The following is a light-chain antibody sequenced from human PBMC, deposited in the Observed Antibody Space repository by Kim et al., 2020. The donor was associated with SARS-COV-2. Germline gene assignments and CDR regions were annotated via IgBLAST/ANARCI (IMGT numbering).Light chain of an antibody. V-gene: IGKV3-20*01. J-gene: IGKJ2*01. CDR2: GAS. CDR1: QTVSSNY. CDR3: QQYGSSPYT. Sequence: EIVLTQYPGTLSLSPGERATLSCRASQTVSSNYLAWYQQRPGQAPRLLISGASSRATGIPDKFSGSGSGTDFTLTISRLEPEDFAVYYCQQYGSSPYTFGQGTKLEIK.